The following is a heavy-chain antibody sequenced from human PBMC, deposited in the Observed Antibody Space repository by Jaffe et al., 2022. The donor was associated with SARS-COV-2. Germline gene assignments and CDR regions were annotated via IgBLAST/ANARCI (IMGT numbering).Heavy chain of an antibody. V-gene: IGHV3-9*01. CDR2: ISWNSGSI. CDR3: AKDNGYSYGTIFDL. D-gene: IGHD5-18*01. J-gene: IGHJ2*01. CDR1: GFTFDDYA. Sequence: EVQLVESGGGLVQPGRSLRLSCAASGFTFDDYAMHWVRQAPGKGLEWVSGISWNSGSIGYADSVKGRFTISRDNAKNSLYLQMNSLRAEDTALYYCAKDNGYSYGTIFDLWGRGTLVTVSS.